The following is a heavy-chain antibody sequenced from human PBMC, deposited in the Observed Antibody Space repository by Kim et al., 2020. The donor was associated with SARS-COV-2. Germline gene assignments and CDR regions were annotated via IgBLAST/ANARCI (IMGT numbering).Heavy chain of an antibody. CDR1: GDSVSSNSAA. CDR3: AREGRWYYDYVWGSYRPNYYYGMDV. D-gene: IGHD3-16*02. Sequence: SQTLSLTCAISGDSVSSNSAAWNWIRQSPSRGLEWLGRTYYRSKWYNDYAVSVKSRITINPDTSKNQFSLQLNSVTPEDTAVYYCAREGRWYYDYVWGSYRPNYYYGMDVWGQGTTVTVSS. CDR2: TYYRSKWYN. V-gene: IGHV6-1*01. J-gene: IGHJ6*02.